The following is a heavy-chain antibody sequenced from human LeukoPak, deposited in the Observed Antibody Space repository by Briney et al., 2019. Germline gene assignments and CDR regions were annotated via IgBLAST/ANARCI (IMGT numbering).Heavy chain of an antibody. D-gene: IGHD3-10*02. V-gene: IGHV3-30*18. CDR3: AELGITMIGGV. CDR1: GFTVSSNY. CDR2: ISYDGSNK. J-gene: IGHJ6*04. Sequence: GGSLRLSCAASGFTVSSNYMSWVRQAPGKGLEWVAVISYDGSNKYYADSVKGRFTISRDNSKNSLYLQMNSLRAEDTAVYYCAELGITMIGGVWGKGTAVTISS.